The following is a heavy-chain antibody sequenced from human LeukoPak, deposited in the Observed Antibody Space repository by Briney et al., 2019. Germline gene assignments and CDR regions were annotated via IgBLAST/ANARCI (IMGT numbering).Heavy chain of an antibody. Sequence: GGSLRLSCVASGFTFTGHSMHWVRQAPGKGLEWVAVISYDGSNKYYADSVKGRFTISRDNSKNTLYLQMNSLRAEDTAVYYCARDNYDSSTPYYFDYWGQGTLVTVSS. J-gene: IGHJ4*02. D-gene: IGHD3-22*01. CDR1: GFTFTGHS. V-gene: IGHV3-30*04. CDR2: ISYDGSNK. CDR3: ARDNYDSSTPYYFDY.